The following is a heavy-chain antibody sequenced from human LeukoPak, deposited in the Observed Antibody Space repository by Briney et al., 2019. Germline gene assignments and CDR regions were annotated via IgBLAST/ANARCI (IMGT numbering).Heavy chain of an antibody. Sequence: GASVKVSCKASGYTFTGYYMHWVRQAPGQGLEWMGWINPNSGGTNYAQKFQGRVTMTRDTSISTAYMELSRLRSDDTAVYYCRIVATRISADDSSGYEVDNFDYWGQGTLVTVSS. V-gene: IGHV1-2*02. CDR2: INPNSGGT. J-gene: IGHJ4*02. CDR1: GYTFTGYY. CDR3: RIVATRISADDSSGYEVDNFDY. D-gene: IGHD3-22*01.